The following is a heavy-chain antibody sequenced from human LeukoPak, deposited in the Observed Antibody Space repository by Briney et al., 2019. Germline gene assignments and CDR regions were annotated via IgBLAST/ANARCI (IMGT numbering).Heavy chain of an antibody. CDR2: IRSEAYGGTT. CDR1: GFTFGDYA. CDR3: TRAGVYDFWSGSTYDY. J-gene: IGHJ4*02. V-gene: IGHV3-49*03. Sequence: GGSLRLSCTASGFTFGDYAMSWFRQAPGKGLEWVGFIRSEAYGGTTEYAASVKGRFTISRDDSKSIAYLQMNSLKTEDTAVYYCTRAGVYDFWSGSTYDYWGQGTLVTVSS. D-gene: IGHD3-3*01.